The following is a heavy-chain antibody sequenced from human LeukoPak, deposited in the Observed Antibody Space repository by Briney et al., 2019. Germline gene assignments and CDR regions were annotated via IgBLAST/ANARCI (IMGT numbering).Heavy chain of an antibody. CDR3: RFYGSGSFYFDY. V-gene: IGHV4-59*04. CDR2: IYYSGST. CDR1: GGSISSYY. Sequence: KPSETLSLTCTVSGGSISSYYWSWIRQPPGKGLEWIGSIYYSGSTYYNPSLKSRVTISVDTSKNQFSLKLSSVTAADTAVYYCRFYGSGSFYFDYWGQGTLVTVSS. J-gene: IGHJ4*02. D-gene: IGHD3-10*01.